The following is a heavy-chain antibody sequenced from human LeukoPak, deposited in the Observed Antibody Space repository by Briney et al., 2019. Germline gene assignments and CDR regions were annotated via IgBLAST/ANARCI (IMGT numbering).Heavy chain of an antibody. CDR1: GASIGTGGYY. CDR2: IYYTGSV. V-gene: IGHV4-31*03. D-gene: IGHD3-10*01. Sequence: SETLSLTCTFSGASIGTGGYYWTWIRQPPGEGLEWIGYIYYTGSVDYNPSLKSRLTISLDTSKNQFSLKLNSVTAADTAVYYCAREHNYYFGSQTSTLDVWGQGTAVTVSS. J-gene: IGHJ6*02. CDR3: AREHNYYFGSQTSTLDV.